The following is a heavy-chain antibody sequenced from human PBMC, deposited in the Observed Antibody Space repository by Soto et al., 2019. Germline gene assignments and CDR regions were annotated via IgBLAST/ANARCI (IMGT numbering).Heavy chain of an antibody. V-gene: IGHV3-53*01. Sequence: GGSLRLSGPASGLTLSSNYMSWVRQGPGKGLEWVSMIYSVGNTYYADCLRGRFTISRDNSKNTLYLQMNSLKGEDTAVYYCARDGYNPYWFATWGQGTLVTVSS. CDR2: IYSVGNT. J-gene: IGHJ5*02. D-gene: IGHD1-20*01. CDR1: GLTLSSNY. CDR3: ARDGYNPYWFAT.